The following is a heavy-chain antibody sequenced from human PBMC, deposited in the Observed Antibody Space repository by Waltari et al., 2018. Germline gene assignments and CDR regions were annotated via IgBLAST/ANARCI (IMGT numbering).Heavy chain of an antibody. Sequence: QVQLQESGPGMVKPSQTLSLPCTVSGGSISSGGYDWSWLRQHPGKGLEWIGYIYYSGSTYYNPSLKSRVTISVDTSKNQCSMKLSSVTAADTAVYYCASHIAARRHYMDVWGKGTTVTVSS. CDR3: ASHIAARRHYMDV. CDR1: GGSISSGGYD. CDR2: IYYSGST. D-gene: IGHD6-6*01. J-gene: IGHJ6*03. V-gene: IGHV4-31*03.